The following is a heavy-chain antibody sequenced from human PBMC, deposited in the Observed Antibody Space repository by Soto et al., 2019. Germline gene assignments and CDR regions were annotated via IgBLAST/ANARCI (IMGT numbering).Heavy chain of an antibody. Sequence: SETLSLTCAVYGGSFRGYYWSWIRQPPGKGLEWIGEINHSGSTNYNPSLKSRVTISVDTSKNQFSLKLSSVTAADTAVYYCARGEYSNYYYYYMDVWGKGTTVTVSS. J-gene: IGHJ6*03. CDR2: INHSGST. CDR1: GGSFRGYY. D-gene: IGHD4-4*01. V-gene: IGHV4-34*01. CDR3: ARGEYSNYYYYYMDV.